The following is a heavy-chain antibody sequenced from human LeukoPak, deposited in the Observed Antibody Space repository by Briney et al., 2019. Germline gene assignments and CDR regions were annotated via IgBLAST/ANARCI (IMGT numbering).Heavy chain of an antibody. Sequence: SETLSLTCAVYGASFSGYYWSWIRQPPGKGLEWIGEINHSGSTNYNPSLKSRVTISVDTSKNQYSLKLSSVTAADTAVYYCASSNNYPRNYYYYYGMDVWGQGTTVTVSS. D-gene: IGHD4-11*01. J-gene: IGHJ6*02. V-gene: IGHV4-34*01. CDR2: INHSGST. CDR1: GASFSGYY. CDR3: ASSNNYPRNYYYYYGMDV.